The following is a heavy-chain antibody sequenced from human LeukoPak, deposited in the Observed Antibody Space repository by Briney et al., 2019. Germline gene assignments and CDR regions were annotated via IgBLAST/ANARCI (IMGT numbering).Heavy chain of an antibody. Sequence: ASVKVSCKVSGYTLTELSMHWVRQAPGKGLEWMGGFDPEDGETIYAQKFRGRVTMTEDTSTDTAYMELSSLRSEDTAVYYCATDLRCCSSTSRLVGFDYWGQGTLVTVSS. J-gene: IGHJ4*02. D-gene: IGHD2-2*01. V-gene: IGHV1-24*01. CDR1: GYTLTELS. CDR2: FDPEDGET. CDR3: ATDLRCCSSTSRLVGFDY.